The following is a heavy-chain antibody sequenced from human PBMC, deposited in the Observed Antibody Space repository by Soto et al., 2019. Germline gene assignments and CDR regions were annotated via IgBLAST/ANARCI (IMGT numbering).Heavy chain of an antibody. CDR2: ISGSGGST. CDR1: GFTFSSYA. Sequence: EVQLLESGGGLVQPGGSLRLSCAASGFTFSSYAMSWVRQAPGKGLEWVSAISGSGGSTYYADSVKGRFTISRDNSKNTQYLQMNSLRAEDTPVYYCAKDPHRYCSITSCFDQSDYWGQGTLVTVSS. V-gene: IGHV3-23*01. CDR3: AKDPHRYCSITSCFDQSDY. D-gene: IGHD2-2*01. J-gene: IGHJ4*02.